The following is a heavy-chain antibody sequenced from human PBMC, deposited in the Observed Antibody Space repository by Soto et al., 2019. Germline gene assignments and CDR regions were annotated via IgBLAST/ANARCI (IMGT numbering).Heavy chain of an antibody. Sequence: QVQLVQSGAEVRKPGASVKVSCKTSGYTFTAYAIHWVRQAPGQGLEWMGGINAGNGDTKYSQKFQGRVTISGDTSASASYMEMGSLTSEDTAVDYCARDLDCAGDCYSSAMDVWGQGTTVTVSS. V-gene: IGHV1-3*01. D-gene: IGHD2-21*01. J-gene: IGHJ6*02. CDR1: GYTFTAYA. CDR3: ARDLDCAGDCYSSAMDV. CDR2: INAGNGDT.